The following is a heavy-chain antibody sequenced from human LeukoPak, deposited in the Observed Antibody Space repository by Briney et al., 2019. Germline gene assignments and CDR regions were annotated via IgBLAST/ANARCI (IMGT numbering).Heavy chain of an antibody. D-gene: IGHD3-16*02. J-gene: IGHJ3*02. CDR2: IYYSGST. V-gene: IGHV4-59*01. CDR3: ARVTYDYVWGSYRYAFDI. CDR1: GGSISSYY. Sequence: AETLSITCTVSGGSISSYYWGWIRQPPGKGLEWIGYIYYSGSTNYNPSLRSRVTISVDTSKNQFSLKLSSVTAADTAVYYCARVTYDYVWGSYRYAFDIWGQGTMVTVCS.